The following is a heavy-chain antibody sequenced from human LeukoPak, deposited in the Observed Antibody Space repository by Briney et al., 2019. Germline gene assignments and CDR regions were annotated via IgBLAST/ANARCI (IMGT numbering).Heavy chain of an antibody. CDR2: ISAYNGNT. J-gene: IGHJ3*02. Sequence: ASVKVSCKASGYTFTSYGISWVRQAPGQALEWMGWISAYNGNTNYAQKLQGSVTMTTDTSTSTAYMELRSLRSDDTAVYYCARRMGATPDDAFDIWGQGTMVTVSS. CDR3: ARRMGATPDDAFDI. D-gene: IGHD1-26*01. V-gene: IGHV1-18*01. CDR1: GYTFTSYG.